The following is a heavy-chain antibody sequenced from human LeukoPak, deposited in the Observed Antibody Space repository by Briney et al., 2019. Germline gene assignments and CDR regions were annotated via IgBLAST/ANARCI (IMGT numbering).Heavy chain of an antibody. CDR2: INPNSGGT. CDR1: GYTFTSYG. Sequence: ASVKVSCKASGYTFTSYGISWVRQAPGQGLEWMGRINPNSGGTNYAQKFQGRVTMTRDTSISTAYMELSRLRSDDTAVYYCARSPDYGDFFDYWGQGTLVTVSS. J-gene: IGHJ4*02. V-gene: IGHV1-2*06. D-gene: IGHD4-17*01. CDR3: ARSPDYGDFFDY.